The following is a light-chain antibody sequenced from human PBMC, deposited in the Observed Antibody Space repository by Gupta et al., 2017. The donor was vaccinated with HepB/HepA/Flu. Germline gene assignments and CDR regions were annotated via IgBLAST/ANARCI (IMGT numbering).Light chain of an antibody. V-gene: IGLV1-44*01. Sequence: QSVLTQPPSASGPPGQTLTISCSGSSSYIGSNTVNWYQQLPGTAPKLLIYSNNQRPSGVPDRFSGSKSGTSASLAISGLQSEDEADYYCAAWDDSLNGWVFGGGTKLTVL. CDR1: SSYIGSNT. CDR3: AAWDDSLNGWV. J-gene: IGLJ3*02. CDR2: SNN.